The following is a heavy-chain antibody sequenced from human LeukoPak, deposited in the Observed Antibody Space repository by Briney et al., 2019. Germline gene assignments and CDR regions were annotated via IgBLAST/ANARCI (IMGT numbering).Heavy chain of an antibody. CDR1: GGSISSSSYY. D-gene: IGHD6-19*01. J-gene: IGHJ4*02. CDR3: ARRRRIAVAEPFDY. CDR2: IYYSGST. V-gene: IGHV4-39*07. Sequence: SGTLSLTCTVSGGSISSSSYYWGWIRQPPGKGLEWIGSIYYSGSTYYNPSLKSRVTISVYTSKNQFSLKLSSVTAADTAVYYCARRRRIAVAEPFDYWGQGTLVTVSS.